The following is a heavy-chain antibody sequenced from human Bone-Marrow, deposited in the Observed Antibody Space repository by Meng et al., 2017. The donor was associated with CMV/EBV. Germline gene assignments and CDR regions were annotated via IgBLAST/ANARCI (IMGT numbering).Heavy chain of an antibody. J-gene: IGHJ5*02. Sequence: EVQLLESGGGLVQPGGSLRLSCAASGFTFSSYAMTWVRQAPGKGLEWVSTMSGSGGLTYYADSVKGRFTISRDNSKNLVFLQMSSLRVEDTAVYYCAKRGHTNWFDPWGQGTLVTVSS. D-gene: IGHD3-10*01. CDR1: GFTFSSYA. CDR3: AKRGHTNWFDP. CDR2: MSGSGGLT. V-gene: IGHV3-23*01.